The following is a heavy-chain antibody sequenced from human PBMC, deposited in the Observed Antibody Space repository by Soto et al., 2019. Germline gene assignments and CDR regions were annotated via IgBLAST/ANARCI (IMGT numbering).Heavy chain of an antibody. V-gene: IGHV4-39*07. CDR2: IYYSGST. CDR3: ARSVFP. Sequence: SETLCLSNTVSGGFITCSSYYWGWIRQPPGKGLEWIGTIYYSGSTYYNPSLKSRVTISVDTSKNQFSLKLSSVTAADTAVYYCARSVFPWGQGTLVT. J-gene: IGHJ5*02. CDR1: GGFITCSSYY.